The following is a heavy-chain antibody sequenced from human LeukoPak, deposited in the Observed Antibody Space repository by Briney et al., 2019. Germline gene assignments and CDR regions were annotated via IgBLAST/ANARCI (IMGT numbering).Heavy chain of an antibody. CDR3: TTLIDSSSFYYFDY. CDR2: IRSKANSYAT. D-gene: IGHD3-22*01. J-gene: IGHJ4*02. Sequence: GGSLRLSCAASGFTFSGSAMHWVRQASGKGLEWVGRIRSKANSYATAYAASVKGRFTISRDDSKNTAYLQMNSLKTEDTAVYYCTTLIDSSSFYYFDYWGQGALVTVSS. CDR1: GFTFSGSA. V-gene: IGHV3-73*01.